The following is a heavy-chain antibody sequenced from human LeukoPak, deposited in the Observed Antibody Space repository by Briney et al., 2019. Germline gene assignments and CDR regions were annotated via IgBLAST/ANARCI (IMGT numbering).Heavy chain of an antibody. CDR2: INPNSGGT. Sequence: ASVKVSCKASGYTFTSYYMHWVRQAPGQGLEWMGWINPNSGGTNYAQKFQGRVTMTRDTSISTAYMELSRLRSDDTAVYYCARGLYGSGSPVDYWGQGTLVTVSS. CDR1: GYTFTSYY. J-gene: IGHJ4*02. V-gene: IGHV1-2*02. D-gene: IGHD3-10*01. CDR3: ARGLYGSGSPVDY.